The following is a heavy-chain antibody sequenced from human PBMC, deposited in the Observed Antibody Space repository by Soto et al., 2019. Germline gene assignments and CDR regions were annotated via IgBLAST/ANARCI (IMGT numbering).Heavy chain of an antibody. CDR2: LSASGLTT. CDR1: GFTFSSDA. V-gene: IGHV3-23*01. D-gene: IGHD4-17*01. Sequence: EVQLLESGGGLVQPGGSLRLSCAASGFTFSSDAMSWVRQAPGKGLEWVSTLSASGLTTYYADSVKGSFTISRDTSTNTRYLQMNSLRAEDTALYYCAKDHRATVTTCFDYWGQGTLVTVSS. CDR3: AKDHRATVTTCFDY. J-gene: IGHJ4*02.